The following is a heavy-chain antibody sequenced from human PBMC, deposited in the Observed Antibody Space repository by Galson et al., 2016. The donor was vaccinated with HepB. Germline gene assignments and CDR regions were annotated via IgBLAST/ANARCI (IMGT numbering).Heavy chain of an antibody. J-gene: IGHJ4*02. Sequence: LRLSCAAAGFRFSSYGMSWVRQAPGKGLEWVSHISGSGVTYYADSVKGRFTISRDGSMNTPYLQMNGLRADDTAVYYCAKGKWSWNTCFDSWGQGALVIVSS. D-gene: IGHD1/OR15-1a*01. CDR3: AKGKWSWNTCFDS. CDR1: GFRFSSYG. CDR2: ISGSGVT. V-gene: IGHV3-23*01.